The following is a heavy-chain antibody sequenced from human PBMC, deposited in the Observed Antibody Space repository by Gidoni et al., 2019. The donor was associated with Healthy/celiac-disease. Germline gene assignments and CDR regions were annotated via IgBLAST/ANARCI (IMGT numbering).Heavy chain of an antibody. CDR1: GGSFSGYY. CDR2: INHRGSP. D-gene: IGHD3-22*01. J-gene: IGHJ5*02. V-gene: IGHV4-34*01. Sequence: QVQLQQWGAGLLKPSETLSLTCAVYGGSFSGYYWSWIRQPPGKGREWIGEINHRGSPNYNPSLKSRVTISVDTSKNQFSLKLSSVTAADTAVYYCARGKAKYYYDSSGYYHWGQGTLVTVSS. CDR3: ARGKAKYYYDSSGYYH.